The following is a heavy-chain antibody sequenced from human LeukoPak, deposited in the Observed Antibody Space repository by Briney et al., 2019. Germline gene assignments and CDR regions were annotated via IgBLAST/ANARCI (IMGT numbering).Heavy chain of an antibody. CDR3: AKDGVAVAGSEGYYFDY. D-gene: IGHD6-19*01. J-gene: IGHJ4*02. CDR2: ISGSGSTI. V-gene: IGHV3-11*01. CDR1: GFTFSDYY. Sequence: GGSLRLSCAASGFTFSDYYMSWIRQAPGKGLEWVSYISGSGSTIYYADSVKGRFTISRNNSKNTLYLQMNSLRAEDTAVYYCAKDGVAVAGSEGYYFDYWGQGTLVTVSS.